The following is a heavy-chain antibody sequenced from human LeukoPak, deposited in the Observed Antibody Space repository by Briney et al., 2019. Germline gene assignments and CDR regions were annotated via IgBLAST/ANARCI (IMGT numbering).Heavy chain of an antibody. CDR3: ARLAVADSDY. J-gene: IGHJ4*02. CDR2: INPNSGGT. V-gene: IGHV1-2*02. D-gene: IGHD6-19*01. Sequence: ASVKVSCKASGYTFTGYYMHWVRQAPGQELEWMGWINPNSGGTNCAQKFQGRVTMTRDTSISTAYMELSRLRSDDTAVYYCARLAVADSDYWGQGTLVTVSS. CDR1: GYTFTGYY.